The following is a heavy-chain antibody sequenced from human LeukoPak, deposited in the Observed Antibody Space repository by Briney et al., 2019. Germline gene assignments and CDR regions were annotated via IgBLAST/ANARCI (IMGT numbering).Heavy chain of an antibody. V-gene: IGHV3-7*01. D-gene: IGHD6-13*01. CDR3: ARDSLGRAATGIAIDY. CDR2: IKQDGSEK. CDR1: GFTFSSYW. J-gene: IGHJ4*02. Sequence: GGSLRLSCAASGFTFSSYWMSWVRQAPGKGLEWVANIKQDGSEKYYVDSAKGRFTISRDNAKNSLYLQMNSLRAEDTAVYYCARDSLGRAATGIAIDYWGQGTLVTVSS.